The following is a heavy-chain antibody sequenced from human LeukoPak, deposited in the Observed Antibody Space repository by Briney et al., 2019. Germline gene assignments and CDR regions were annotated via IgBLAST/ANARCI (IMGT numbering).Heavy chain of an antibody. CDR2: FDPEDGET. Sequence: GASVKVSCKVSGYTLTELSMHWVRQAPGKGLDWMGGFDPEDGETIYAQKFQGRVTMTEDTSTDTAYMELSSLRSEDTAVYYCATPFVDTAMVREVYYGMDVWGQGTTVTVSS. J-gene: IGHJ6*02. CDR1: GYTLTELS. CDR3: ATPFVDTAMVREVYYGMDV. D-gene: IGHD5-18*01. V-gene: IGHV1-24*01.